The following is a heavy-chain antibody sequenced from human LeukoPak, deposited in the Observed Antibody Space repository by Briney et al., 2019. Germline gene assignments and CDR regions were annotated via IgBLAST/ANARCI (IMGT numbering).Heavy chain of an antibody. D-gene: IGHD3-22*01. Sequence: SETLSLTCTVSGGSISSSSYYWGWIRQPPGKGLEWIGSIYYSGSTYYNPSLKSRVTISVDTSKNQFSLKLSSVTAADTAVYYCARLYYYDSSGYARLYYFDYWGQGTLVTVSS. CDR3: ARLYYYDSSGYARLYYFDY. CDR1: GGSISSSSYY. CDR2: IYYSGST. V-gene: IGHV4-39*07. J-gene: IGHJ4*02.